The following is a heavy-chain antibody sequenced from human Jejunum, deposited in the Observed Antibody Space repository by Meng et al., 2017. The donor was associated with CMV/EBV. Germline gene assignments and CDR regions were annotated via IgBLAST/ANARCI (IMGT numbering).Heavy chain of an antibody. V-gene: IGHV3-7*01. CDR3: ATLGFRRIDY. J-gene: IGHJ4*02. CDR2: IKPDGSEN. Sequence: SCAASGLSFSSTWMGWVRQGPGKGLEWVANIKPDGSENWSTDSVKGRFTISRDNAKNSLFLQMNSLRADDTAVYFCATLGFRRIDYWGQGTLVTVSS. D-gene: IGHD5-18*01. CDR1: GLSFSSTW.